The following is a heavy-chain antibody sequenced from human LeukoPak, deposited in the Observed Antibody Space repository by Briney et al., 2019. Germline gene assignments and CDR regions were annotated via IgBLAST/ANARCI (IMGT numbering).Heavy chain of an antibody. CDR2: IYHSGST. D-gene: IGHD6-13*01. CDR1: GYSISSGYY. CDR3: ATYSSSSPGY. Sequence: PSETLSLTCTVSGYSISSGYYWGWIRQPPGKGLEWIGSIYHSGSTYYNPSLKSQVTISLDTSKNQFSLKLSSVTAADTAVYYCATYSSSSPGYWGQGTLVTVSS. V-gene: IGHV4-38-2*02. J-gene: IGHJ4*02.